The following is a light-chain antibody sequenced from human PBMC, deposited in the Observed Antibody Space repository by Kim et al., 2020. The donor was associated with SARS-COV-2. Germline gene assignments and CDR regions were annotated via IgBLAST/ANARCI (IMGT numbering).Light chain of an antibody. CDR3: QAWDSGTAVV. CDR1: ELGDKF. J-gene: IGLJ3*02. Sequence: SYELTQPLSVSVSPGQTATITCPGDELGDKFVFWYQQRPGQSPVLVIYQDIKRPSGIPERFSGSNSGNTATLTISGTQALDEADYYGQAWDSGTAVVFGGGTQLTVL. V-gene: IGLV3-1*01. CDR2: QDI.